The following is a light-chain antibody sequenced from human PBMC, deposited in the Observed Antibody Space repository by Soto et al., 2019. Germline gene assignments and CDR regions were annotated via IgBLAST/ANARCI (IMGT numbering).Light chain of an antibody. CDR1: SSNIGSNS. Sequence: QSVMTQPPSVSAAPGQKVTISCSGSSSNIGSNSVSWYQQLPGTAPKLLIYDDNKRPLGIPDRFSGSKSGTSATLGITGFQTGDEADYYCGSWDSSLSAYVFGTGTKLTVL. CDR2: DDN. V-gene: IGLV1-51*01. J-gene: IGLJ1*01. CDR3: GSWDSSLSAYV.